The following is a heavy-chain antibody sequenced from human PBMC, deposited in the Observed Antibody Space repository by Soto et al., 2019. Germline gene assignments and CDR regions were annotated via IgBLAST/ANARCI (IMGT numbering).Heavy chain of an antibody. V-gene: IGHV3-30-3*01. J-gene: IGHJ4*02. D-gene: IGHD2-2*02. CDR3: ATYTSLDY. CDR1: GFTFSSYA. CDR2: ISYDGSNK. Sequence: PVGSLRLSCAASGFTFSSYAMHWVRQAPGKGLEWVAVISYDGSNKYYADSVKGRFTISRDNSKNTLYLQMNSLRAEDTAVYFCATYTSLDYWGQGTLVTVSS.